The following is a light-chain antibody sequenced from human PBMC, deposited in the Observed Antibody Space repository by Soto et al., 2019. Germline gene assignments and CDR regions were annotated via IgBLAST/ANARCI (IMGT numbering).Light chain of an antibody. CDR3: QQYNSYSLT. V-gene: IGKV1-5*01. CDR1: QNIESN. Sequence: DIVMTQSPVTLSVSPGESATLSCRASQNIESNLAWYQQKPGKAPKLLIYDASSLESGVPSRFSGSGSGTEFTLTISSLQPDDFATYYCQQYNSYSLTFGQGTKVDI. CDR2: DAS. J-gene: IGKJ1*01.